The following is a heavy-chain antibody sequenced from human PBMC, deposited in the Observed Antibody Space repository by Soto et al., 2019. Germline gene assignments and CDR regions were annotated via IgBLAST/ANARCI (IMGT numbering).Heavy chain of an antibody. CDR3: TRDASRDSGARGWFDP. Sequence: GGSLRLSCAASGFTFRSFTMNWVRQAPGKGLEWVSTISSNSAYIYYTDALRGRFTIPRDNAKNSLHLQMNSLRAEDTAVYYCTRDASRDSGARGWFDPWGPGTLVTVSS. CDR1: GFTFRSFT. V-gene: IGHV3-21*01. CDR2: ISSNSAYI. D-gene: IGHD6-25*01. J-gene: IGHJ5*02.